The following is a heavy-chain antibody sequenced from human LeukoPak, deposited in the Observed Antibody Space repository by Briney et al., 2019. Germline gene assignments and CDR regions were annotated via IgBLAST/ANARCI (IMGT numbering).Heavy chain of an antibody. J-gene: IGHJ4*02. Sequence: QPGGSLRLSCAASGFTFSSYAMSWVRQAPGKGLEWVSAISGSGGSTYYADSAKGRFTISRDNSKNTLYLQMNSLRAEDTAVYYCAKDRGIAVAGTRYWGQGTLVTVSS. V-gene: IGHV3-23*01. D-gene: IGHD6-19*01. CDR3: AKDRGIAVAGTRY. CDR1: GFTFSSYA. CDR2: ISGSGGST.